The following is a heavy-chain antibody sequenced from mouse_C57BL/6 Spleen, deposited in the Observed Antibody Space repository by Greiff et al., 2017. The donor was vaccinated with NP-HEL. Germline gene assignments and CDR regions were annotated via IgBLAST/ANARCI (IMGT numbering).Heavy chain of an antibody. J-gene: IGHJ2*01. CDR1: GYTFTSYW. D-gene: IGHD1-1*01. Sequence: QVQLKQPGAELVKPGASVKLSCKASGYTFTSYWMQWVKQRPGQGLEWIGEIDPSDSYTNYNQKFKGKATLTVDTSSSTAYMQLSSLTSEDSAVYYCARSPTTVVARGDYWGQGTTLTVSS. V-gene: IGHV1-50*01. CDR2: IDPSDSYT. CDR3: ARSPTTVVARGDY.